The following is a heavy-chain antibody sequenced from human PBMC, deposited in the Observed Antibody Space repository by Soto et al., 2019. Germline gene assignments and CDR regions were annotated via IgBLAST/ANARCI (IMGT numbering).Heavy chain of an antibody. D-gene: IGHD7-27*01. J-gene: IGHJ4*02. CDR3: AKVLTGDLDY. CDR2: ISYDENNK. CDR1: GFTFSSYE. Sequence: GWSLRLSCAASGFTFSSYEMNWVRQAPGKGLEWVAVISYDENNKYYADSVKGRFTISRDNSKNTLYLQMNSLRAEDTAVYYCAKVLTGDLDYWGQGTLVTVSS. V-gene: IGHV3-30*18.